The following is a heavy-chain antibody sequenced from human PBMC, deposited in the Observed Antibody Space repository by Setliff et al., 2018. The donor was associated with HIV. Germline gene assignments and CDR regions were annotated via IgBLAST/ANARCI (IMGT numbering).Heavy chain of an antibody. CDR2: IGAVGAPT. D-gene: IGHD6-13*01. Sequence: PGGSLRLSCAASGFTFSTYAMGWVRQAAGKGLEWVSTIGAVGAPTFYAESVKGRFTVSKDNAKDTLYLQMTSLRDEDTAVYYCARTWQLTCGMDVWGQGTTVTVSS. V-gene: IGHV3-23*01. J-gene: IGHJ6*02. CDR3: ARTWQLTCGMDV. CDR1: GFTFSTYA.